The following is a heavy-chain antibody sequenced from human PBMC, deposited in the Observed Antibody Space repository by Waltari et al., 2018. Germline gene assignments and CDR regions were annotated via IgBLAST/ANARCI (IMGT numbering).Heavy chain of an antibody. J-gene: IGHJ4*02. Sequence: ELQLVESGGGLVKPGGSLRLSCAASGFTSSSYIMNCVRQAPGKGLEWVSSISSSSSYIYYADSVKGRFTISRDNAKNSLYLQMNSLRAEDTAVYYCARDLRGYSYGIDYWGQGTLVTVSS. V-gene: IGHV3-21*01. CDR3: ARDLRGYSYGIDY. CDR1: GFTSSSYI. CDR2: ISSSSSYI. D-gene: IGHD5-18*01.